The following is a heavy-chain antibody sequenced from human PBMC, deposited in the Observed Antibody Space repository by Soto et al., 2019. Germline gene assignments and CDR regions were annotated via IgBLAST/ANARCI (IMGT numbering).Heavy chain of an antibody. CDR2: ISSSSSTI. CDR3: AIECSAYYYDTLFDY. CDR1: GFTFSSYS. J-gene: IGHJ4*02. D-gene: IGHD3-22*01. Sequence: PGGSLRLSCAASGFTFSSYSMNWVRQAPGKGLEWVSYISSSSSTIYYADSVKGRFTISRDNAKNSLYLQMNSLRAEDTAVYYCAIECSAYYYDTLFDYWGQGTLVTVSS. V-gene: IGHV3-48*01.